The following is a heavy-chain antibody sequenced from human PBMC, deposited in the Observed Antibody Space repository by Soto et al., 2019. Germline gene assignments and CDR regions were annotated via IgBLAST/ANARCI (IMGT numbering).Heavy chain of an antibody. V-gene: IGHV1-69*01. CDR1: GGTFSSYA. Sequence: QVQLVQSGAEVKKPGSSVKVSCKASGGTFSSYAISWVRQAPGQGLEWMGGIIPIFGTANYAQKFQGRVTITADESTSTAHMELGSLRSEDTAVYYCAGGRDYYDSSGYYSGYFDYWGQGTLVTVSS. CDR3: AGGRDYYDSSGYYSGYFDY. CDR2: IIPIFGTA. J-gene: IGHJ4*02. D-gene: IGHD3-22*01.